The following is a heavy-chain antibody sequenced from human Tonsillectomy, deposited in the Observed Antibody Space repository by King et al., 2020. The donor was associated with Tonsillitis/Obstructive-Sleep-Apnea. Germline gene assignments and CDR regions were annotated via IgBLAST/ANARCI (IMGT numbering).Heavy chain of an antibody. CDR1: GGFISSGGYY. V-gene: IGHV4-31*01. D-gene: IGHD3-3*01. J-gene: IGHJ4*02. CDR3: ARGPSYYDFWSGYPNFDY. Sequence: VQLQESGPGLVKPSQTLSLTCTVSGGFISSGGYYLSWIRQPPGKGLDLIGYISYSGNTYFNPSPTISVTISVETSKNLFSLQLSSVTAADTAVYYCARGPSYYDFWSGYPNFDYWGQGTLVTVSS. CDR2: ISYSGNT.